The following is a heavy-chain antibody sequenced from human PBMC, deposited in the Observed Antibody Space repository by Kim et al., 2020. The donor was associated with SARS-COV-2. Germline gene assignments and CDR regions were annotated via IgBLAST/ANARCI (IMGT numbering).Heavy chain of an antibody. V-gene: IGHV3-66*01. D-gene: IGHD3-22*01. CDR3: AREIRLTGSDYYPPGYYYGMDV. CDR1: GFTVSSNY. Sequence: GGSLRLSCAASGFTVSSNYMNWVRQAPGKGLEWVSVIYSGGSTYYADSVKGRFTISRDNSKNTLYLQMNSLRAEDTAVYYCAREIRLTGSDYYPPGYYYGMDVWGQGTTVTVSS. J-gene: IGHJ6*02. CDR2: IYSGGST.